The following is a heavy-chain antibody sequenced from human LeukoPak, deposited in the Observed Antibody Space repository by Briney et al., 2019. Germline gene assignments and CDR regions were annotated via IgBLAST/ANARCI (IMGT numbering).Heavy chain of an antibody. D-gene: IGHD3-10*01. V-gene: IGHV4-59*01. J-gene: IGHJ4*02. CDR1: NGSISTYY. CDR3: ARASGSGSYYGIDY. CDR2: IYCSGNT. Sequence: SETLSLTCSVSNGSISTYYWSWIRQSPGKGLEWIGYIYCSGNTNYNPSLQSRVTISLDTSKNQFSLKLSSVTAADTAVYYCARASGSGSYYGIDYWGQGTLVTVSS.